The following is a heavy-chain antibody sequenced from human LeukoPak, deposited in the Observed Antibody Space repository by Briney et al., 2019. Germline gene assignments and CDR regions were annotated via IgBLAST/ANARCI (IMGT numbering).Heavy chain of an antibody. D-gene: IGHD2-2*01. CDR2: IYYSGST. CDR3: ARLGYCSSTSCSLDYYYGMDV. CDR1: GGSISSYY. V-gene: IGHV4-59*01. Sequence: SETLSLTCTVSGGSISSYYWSWIRQPPGKGLEWIGYIYYSGSTNYNPSLKSRVTISVDTSKNQFSLKLSSVTAADTAVYYCARLGYCSSTSCSLDYYYGMDVWGQGTTVTVSS. J-gene: IGHJ6*02.